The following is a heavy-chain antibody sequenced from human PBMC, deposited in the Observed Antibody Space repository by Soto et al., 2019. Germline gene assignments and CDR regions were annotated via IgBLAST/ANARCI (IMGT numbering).Heavy chain of an antibody. J-gene: IGHJ1*01. D-gene: IGHD2-2*01. Sequence: GGSLRLSCAASGFTFSSYSMNWVRQAPGKGLEWVSYISSSSSTIYYADSVKGRFTISRDNAKNSLYLQMNSLRAEDTALYYCARAGEDCSSTSCFVAVAGTSYFQHWGQGTLVTVSS. CDR2: ISSSSSTI. CDR3: ARAGEDCSSTSCFVAVAGTSYFQH. CDR1: GFTFSSYS. V-gene: IGHV3-48*01.